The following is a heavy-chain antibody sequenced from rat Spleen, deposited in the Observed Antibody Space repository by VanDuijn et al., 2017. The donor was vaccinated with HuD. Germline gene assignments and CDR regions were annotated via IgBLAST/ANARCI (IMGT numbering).Heavy chain of an antibody. Sequence: EVQLVESGGGLVQPGRSLKLSCVASGFTFNNYWMTWVRQAPTKGLEWVAYISTGGDNTYYRDSVKGRFTISRDNAKSTLYLQVDSLRSEDTAIYYCARPTTGIPFNYWGQGVMVTVSS. J-gene: IGHJ2*01. D-gene: IGHD1-9*01. CDR1: GFTFNNYW. CDR2: ISTGGDNT. V-gene: IGHV5-25*01. CDR3: ARPTTGIPFNY.